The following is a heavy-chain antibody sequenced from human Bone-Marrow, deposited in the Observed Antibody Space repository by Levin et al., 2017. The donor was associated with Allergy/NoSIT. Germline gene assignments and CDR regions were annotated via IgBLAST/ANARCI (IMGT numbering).Heavy chain of an antibody. CDR2: ISGTGGST. D-gene: IGHD4-17*01. Sequence: GESLKISCAASGFTFSNYAMSWVRQAPGKGLEWVSAISGTGGSTYYADSVKGRFTISRDNSKNTLYLQMNSLRAEDTAVYYCAKDRERNTVTSTPVDYWGQGTLVTVSS. J-gene: IGHJ4*02. CDR3: AKDRERNTVTSTPVDY. CDR1: GFTFSNYA. V-gene: IGHV3-23*01.